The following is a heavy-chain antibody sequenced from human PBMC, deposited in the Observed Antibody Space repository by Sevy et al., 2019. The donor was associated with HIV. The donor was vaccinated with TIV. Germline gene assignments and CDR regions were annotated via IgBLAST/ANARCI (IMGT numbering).Heavy chain of an antibody. Sequence: ASVKVSCKASGYSFSDYAMHWVRQAPGQRLEWMAWINAGNGNTKYSQNFQGRLTITRDTSAYTAYMELSSLRSEDTAVYYSARVKPGALLQPAFDYWGQGTLVTVSS. CDR1: GYSFSDYA. CDR3: ARVKPGALLQPAFDY. D-gene: IGHD2-15*01. V-gene: IGHV1-3*01. CDR2: INAGNGNT. J-gene: IGHJ4*02.